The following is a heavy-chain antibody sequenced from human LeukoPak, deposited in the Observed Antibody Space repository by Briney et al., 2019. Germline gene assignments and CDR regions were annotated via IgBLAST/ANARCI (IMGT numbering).Heavy chain of an antibody. V-gene: IGHV3-23*01. CDR1: GFTFSVAA. J-gene: IGHJ3*01. CDR2: IGASGESK. D-gene: IGHD5-24*01. Sequence: GGSLRLSCAASGFTFSVAAMTWVRQAPGKGLEWVSLIGASGESKYYADSVKGRFTISRDNSKNTLSLQMNSLRVEDTAMYFCAKDIQLSTWGLGTMVTVSS. CDR3: AKDIQLST.